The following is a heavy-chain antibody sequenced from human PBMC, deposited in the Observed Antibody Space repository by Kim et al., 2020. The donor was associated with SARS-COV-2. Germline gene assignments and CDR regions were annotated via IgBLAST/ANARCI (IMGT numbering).Heavy chain of an antibody. D-gene: IGHD5-18*01. Sequence: NTKYSQKFQGRVTITRDTSASTAYMELSSLRSEDTAVYYCARVSKYSYDYWGQGTLVTVSS. V-gene: IGHV1-3*01. CDR3: ARVSKYSYDY. CDR2: NT. J-gene: IGHJ4*02.